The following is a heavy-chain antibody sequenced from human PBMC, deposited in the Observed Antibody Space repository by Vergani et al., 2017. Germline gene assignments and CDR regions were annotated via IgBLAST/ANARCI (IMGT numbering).Heavy chain of an antibody. Sequence: QVQLQQWGGGGVKPSGTLSLTFAVFGESFSSFYCSLSRQPPGKGPEWVGEINNDGHTNYNPSLESGVTVSRDTAENQFSLNLMSVTAADTAMYYCAVRPRVNLVGGEIVTKRTFDYWSQGSLVTVSS. CDR3: AVRPRVNLVGGEIVTKRTFDY. CDR2: INNDGHT. D-gene: IGHD3-10*01. J-gene: IGHJ4*02. V-gene: IGHV4-34*02. CDR1: GESFSSFY.